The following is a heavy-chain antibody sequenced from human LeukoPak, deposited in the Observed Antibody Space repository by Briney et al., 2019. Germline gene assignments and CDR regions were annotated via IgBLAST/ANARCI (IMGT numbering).Heavy chain of an antibody. D-gene: IGHD3-10*01. CDR3: ARGPFTMLRGADNWFDP. Sequence: PSETLSLTCTVSGGSISSYYWSWIRQPAGKGLEWIGRIYTSGSTNYNPSLKSRVTMSVDTSKNQFSLKLSSVTAADTAVYYCARGPFTMLRGADNWFDPWGQGTLVTVSS. CDR1: GGSISSYY. J-gene: IGHJ5*02. V-gene: IGHV4-4*07. CDR2: IYTSGST.